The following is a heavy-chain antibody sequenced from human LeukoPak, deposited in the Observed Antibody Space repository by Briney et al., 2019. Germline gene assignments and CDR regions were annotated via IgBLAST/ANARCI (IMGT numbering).Heavy chain of an antibody. J-gene: IGHJ4*02. CDR3: ARHRQWLAPFDY. CDR2: IYYSGST. Sequence: PSETLSLTCTVSGGSISSYYWSWLRQPPGKGLEWIGYIYYSGSTNYNPSLKSRVTISVDTSKNQFSLKLSSVTAADTAVYYCARHRQWLAPFDYWGQGTLVTVSS. V-gene: IGHV4-59*08. CDR1: GGSISSYY. D-gene: IGHD6-19*01.